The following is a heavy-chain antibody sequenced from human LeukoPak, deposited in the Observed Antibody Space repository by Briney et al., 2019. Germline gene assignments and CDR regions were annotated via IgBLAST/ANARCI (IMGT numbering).Heavy chain of an antibody. V-gene: IGHV1-18*01. D-gene: IGHD5-12*01. CDR1: GNTFTSYG. Sequence: ASVKVSCKASGNTFTSYGISWVRQAPGQGLEWMGWISAHNGNTKNAQKVQGRVTMTTDTSTRTAYMELRSLRSDDTAVYHCARDRGYSGYAEYYFDYWGQGTLVTVSS. J-gene: IGHJ4*02. CDR2: ISAHNGNT. CDR3: ARDRGYSGYAEYYFDY.